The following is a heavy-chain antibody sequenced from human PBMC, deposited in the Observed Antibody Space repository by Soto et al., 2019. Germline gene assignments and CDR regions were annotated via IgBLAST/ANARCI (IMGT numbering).Heavy chain of an antibody. D-gene: IGHD2-21*02. V-gene: IGHV1-3*01. J-gene: IGHJ4*02. CDR1: VYTFTSYA. CDR3: ARTYCGGDCYFDFDY. CDR2: INAGNGNT. Sequence: XSVKVSGKGSVYTFTSYAMHWVRQAPGQRLEWMGWINAGNGNTKYPQKFQGRVTITRDTSASTAYMKLSSLRSEDTAVYYCARTYCGGDCYFDFDYWGQGTLVTVSS.